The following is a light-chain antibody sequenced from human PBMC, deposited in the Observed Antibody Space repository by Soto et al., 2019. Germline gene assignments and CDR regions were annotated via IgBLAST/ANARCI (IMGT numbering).Light chain of an antibody. Sequence: EIVMTQSPATLSVSPGERATLSCRVSQSVNTNVAWYQQEPGQAPRLLIYGASTRATGIPARFSGSVSGTEFALTISSLQSEDFAVYYCQQYNNWPRTFGQGTKVDIK. V-gene: IGKV3D-15*01. CDR1: QSVNTN. CDR2: GAS. J-gene: IGKJ1*01. CDR3: QQYNNWPRT.